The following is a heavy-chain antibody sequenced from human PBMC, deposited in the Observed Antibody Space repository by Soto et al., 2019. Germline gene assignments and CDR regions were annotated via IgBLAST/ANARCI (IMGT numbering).Heavy chain of an antibody. Sequence: PGGSLRLSCAASGFTVSSNYMSWVRQAPGKGLEWVSVIYSGGNTNYAQKLQGRVTMTTDTSTSTAYMELRSLRSDDTAVYYCARSPVTIFGVVNWFDPWGQGTLVTVSS. CDR1: GFTVSSNY. D-gene: IGHD3-3*01. CDR3: ARSPVTIFGVVNWFDP. CDR2: IYSGGNT. V-gene: IGHV3-53*05. J-gene: IGHJ5*02.